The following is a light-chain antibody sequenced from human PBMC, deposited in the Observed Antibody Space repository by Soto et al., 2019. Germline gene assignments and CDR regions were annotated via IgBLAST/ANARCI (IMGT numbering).Light chain of an antibody. J-gene: IGKJ1*01. V-gene: IGKV3-20*01. CDR1: QSVSSSY. CDR2: GAS. CDR3: QQYGSSPKT. Sequence: EIVLTQSPGTLSLSPGERATLSCRASQSVSSSYLAWYQQKPGQAPRLLIYGASSRATGIPDRFSGSGSGTDFTLTSSRLEPEDFALYYWQQYGSSPKTFGQGTKVEIK.